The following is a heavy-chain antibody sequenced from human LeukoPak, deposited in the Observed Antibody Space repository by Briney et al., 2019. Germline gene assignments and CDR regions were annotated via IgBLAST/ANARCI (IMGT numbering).Heavy chain of an antibody. J-gene: IGHJ4*02. Sequence: ASVKVSCRASGYTFTGYYMHWVRQAPGQGLEWMGWINPNSGGTNYAQKFQGRVTMTRDTSISTAYMELSRLRSDDTAVYYCARVSGSIVGYWGQGTLVTVSS. CDR2: INPNSGGT. D-gene: IGHD2-15*01. CDR1: GYTFTGYY. CDR3: ARVSGSIVGY. V-gene: IGHV1-2*02.